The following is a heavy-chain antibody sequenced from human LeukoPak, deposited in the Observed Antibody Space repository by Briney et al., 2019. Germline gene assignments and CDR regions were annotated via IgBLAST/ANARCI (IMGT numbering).Heavy chain of an antibody. CDR1: GYSFTSYG. CDR3: ARELGGAGSYFVPYYAMDV. Sequence: ASVKVSCKASGYSFTSYGINWVRQAPGQGLEWMGWISGYNGNTKYAQDFQGRVTMTTDTSTSTAYMELRSLRSDDTAVYYCARELGGAGSYFVPYYAMDVRGQGTTVTVSS. V-gene: IGHV1-18*01. D-gene: IGHD3-10*01. CDR2: ISGYNGNT. J-gene: IGHJ6*02.